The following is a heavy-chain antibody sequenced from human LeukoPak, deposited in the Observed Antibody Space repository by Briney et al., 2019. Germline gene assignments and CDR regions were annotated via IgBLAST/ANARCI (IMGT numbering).Heavy chain of an antibody. J-gene: IGHJ3*02. Sequence: SETLSLTCTVSGGSISTYYWSWIRQPPGKGLEWIGYVYYSGSTNYNPSLKSRVTISVDTSKNQFSLKLSSVTAADTAVYYCARHGYYDSSGYPADAFDIWGQGTMVTVSS. D-gene: IGHD3-22*01. CDR3: ARHGYYDSSGYPADAFDI. CDR2: VYYSGST. V-gene: IGHV4-59*08. CDR1: GGSISTYY.